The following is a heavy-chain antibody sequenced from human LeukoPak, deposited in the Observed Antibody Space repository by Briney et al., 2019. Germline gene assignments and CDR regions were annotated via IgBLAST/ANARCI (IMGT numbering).Heavy chain of an antibody. CDR1: GGSISSSSYY. CDR2: IYYSGST. D-gene: IGHD6-19*01. Sequence: SETLSLTCTVSGGSISSSSYYWGWIRQPPGKGLEWIGSIYYSGSTYYNPSLKSRVTISVDTSKNQFSLKLSSVTAADTAVYYCAREENRYSSGWYFYRFFRDYWGQGTLVTVSS. CDR3: AREENRYSSGWYFYRFFRDY. V-gene: IGHV4-39*07. J-gene: IGHJ4*02.